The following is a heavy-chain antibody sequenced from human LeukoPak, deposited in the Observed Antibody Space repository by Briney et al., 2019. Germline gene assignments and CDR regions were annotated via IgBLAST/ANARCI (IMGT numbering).Heavy chain of an antibody. CDR3: AKDQHFQDDAFDT. J-gene: IGHJ3*02. V-gene: IGHV3-23*01. CDR2: ISGSGRST. Sequence: GGSLRLSCAASGFTFSNYAMTWVRQAPGKGLEWVSTISGSGRSTYYADSVKGRFTISRDNSKNTLYVQMNSLRAEDTAIYYCAKDQHFQDDAFDTWGQGTMVTVSS. D-gene: IGHD2/OR15-2a*01. CDR1: GFTFSNYA.